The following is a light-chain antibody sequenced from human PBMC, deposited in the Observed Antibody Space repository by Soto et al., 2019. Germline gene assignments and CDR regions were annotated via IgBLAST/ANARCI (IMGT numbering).Light chain of an antibody. J-gene: IGLJ2*01. CDR1: NGDVGSYDL. V-gene: IGLV2-23*02. CDR3: CYYAGSNSFI. Sequence: QSALTQPASVSGSPGQSITISCTGTNGDVGSYDLVSWYQRYPGEAPKLIIYEVNKRPSGISNRFSGSKSGNTASLTISGLQAEDEAEYDCCYYAGSNSFIFGGGTQLAVL. CDR2: EVN.